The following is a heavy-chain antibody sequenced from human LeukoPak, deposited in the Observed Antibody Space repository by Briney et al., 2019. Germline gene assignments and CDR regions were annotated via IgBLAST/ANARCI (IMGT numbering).Heavy chain of an antibody. J-gene: IGHJ4*02. CDR3: ARNSGSYSLFGY. D-gene: IGHD1-26*01. CDR1: GGSISTHY. V-gene: IGHV2-70*18. CDR2: IDWDDDK. Sequence: TLSLTCTVSGGSISTHYWNWVRQPPGKALEWLARIDWDDDKYYSTSLKTRLTISKDTSKNQVVLTMTNMDPVDTATYYCARNSGSYSLFGYWGQGTLVTVSS.